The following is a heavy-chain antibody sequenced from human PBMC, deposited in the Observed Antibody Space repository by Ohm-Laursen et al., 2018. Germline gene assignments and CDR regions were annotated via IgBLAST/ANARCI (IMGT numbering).Heavy chain of an antibody. CDR1: GATISGYW. D-gene: IGHD2-2*01. CDR3: ARDSSQHLYYNYGMDV. J-gene: IGHJ6*02. Sequence: SLRLSCAASGATISGYWMHWVRQTPGKGLVWVSRINGDGSRPFYADSVKGRFAISRDNSRNTVTLQMDNLRVGNTGIYFCARDSSQHLYYNYGMDVWGQGTTVTVSS. CDR2: INGDGSRP. V-gene: IGHV3-74*01.